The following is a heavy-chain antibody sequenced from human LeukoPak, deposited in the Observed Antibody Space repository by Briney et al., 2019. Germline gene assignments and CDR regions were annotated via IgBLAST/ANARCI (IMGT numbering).Heavy chain of an antibody. D-gene: IGHD3-10*01. J-gene: IGHJ4*02. CDR3: AKDRGFGELSQYYFDY. V-gene: IGHV3-30*02. CDR1: GFTFSSYG. CDR2: IRYDGSNK. Sequence: PGGSLRLSCAASGFTFSSYGMHWVRQAPGKGLEWVAFIRYDGSNKYYADSVKGRFTISRDNSKNTLYLQMNSLRAEDTAVYYCAKDRGFGELSQYYFDYWGQGTLVTVSS.